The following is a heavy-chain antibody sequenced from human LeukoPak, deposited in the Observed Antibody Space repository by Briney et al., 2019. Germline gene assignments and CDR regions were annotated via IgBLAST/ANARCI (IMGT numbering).Heavy chain of an antibody. CDR1: GFTFSSYS. D-gene: IGHD3-16*02. J-gene: IGHJ4*02. CDR3: ARAHHRRVYDYVWGSYPY. V-gene: IGHV3-21*01. Sequence: GGSLRLSCAASGFTFSSYSMNWVRQAPGKGLERVSSISSSSSYIYYADSVKGRFTISRDNAKNSLYLQMNSLRAEDTAVYYCARAHHRRVYDYVWGSYPYWGQGTLVTVSS. CDR2: ISSSSSYI.